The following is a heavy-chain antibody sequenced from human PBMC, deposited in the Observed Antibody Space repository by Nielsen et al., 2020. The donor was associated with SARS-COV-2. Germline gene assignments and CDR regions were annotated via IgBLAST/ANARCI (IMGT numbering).Heavy chain of an antibody. D-gene: IGHD2-2*01. CDR1: GGSVSSNDW. Sequence: SDTLSLTCAVSGGSVSSNDWCTWVRQSPGKGLEWIGEVSHSGSINYNPSLKSRVTLSMDKSKRQFSLRLTSVSAADTAVYFCARGDLVVVPSPILGLGPFFYYFYLDVWGKGTTVIVSS. CDR3: ARGDLVVVPSPILGLGPFFYYFYLDV. CDR2: VSHSGSI. V-gene: IGHV4-4*02. J-gene: IGHJ6*03.